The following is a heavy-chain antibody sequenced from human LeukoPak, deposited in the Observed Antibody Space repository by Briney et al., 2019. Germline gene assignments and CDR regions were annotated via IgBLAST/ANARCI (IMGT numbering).Heavy chain of an antibody. CDR3: ARDTYCSGGSCYPNWFDP. Sequence: ASVKLSCKASGYTLTSYYMHWVRQAPGQGLEWMGIINPSGGSTSYAQKFQGRVTMTRDTSTSTVYMELSSLRSENTAVYYCARDTYCSGGSCYPNWFDPWGQGTLVTVSS. V-gene: IGHV1-46*01. J-gene: IGHJ5*02. CDR2: INPSGGST. D-gene: IGHD2-15*01. CDR1: GYTLTSYY.